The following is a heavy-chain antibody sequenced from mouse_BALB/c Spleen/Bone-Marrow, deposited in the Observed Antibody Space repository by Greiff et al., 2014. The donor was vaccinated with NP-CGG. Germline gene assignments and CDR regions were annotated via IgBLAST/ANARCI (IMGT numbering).Heavy chain of an antibody. J-gene: IGHJ4*01. CDR2: INPYSDGT. Sequence: VQLKQSGPELIKPGASVKMSCKASGYTFTSYVIHWVKQKPGQGLKWIGYINPYSDGTKYNEKFKGKATLTSDKSSSTAYMDLSSLASEDSAVYYCVRGVYYDYDEGALDYWGQGTSVTVSS. V-gene: IGHV1-14*01. CDR3: VRGVYYDYDEGALDY. D-gene: IGHD2-4*01. CDR1: GYTFTSYV.